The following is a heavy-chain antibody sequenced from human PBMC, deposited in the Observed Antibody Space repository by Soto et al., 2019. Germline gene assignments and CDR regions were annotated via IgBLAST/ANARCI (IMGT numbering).Heavy chain of an antibody. V-gene: IGHV1-18*01. CDR1: GYTFASYA. CDR3: ARDPPPPDY. Sequence: QVQLVQSGAEVKKPGASVKVSCKASGYTFASYAISWMRQAPGQGLEWMGWISAYNGNTNYAQKLQGRVTMTTDTSTSTAYMVPRSLIYDETAVYYCARDPPPPDYWGQGTLVTVSS. CDR2: ISAYNGNT. J-gene: IGHJ4*02.